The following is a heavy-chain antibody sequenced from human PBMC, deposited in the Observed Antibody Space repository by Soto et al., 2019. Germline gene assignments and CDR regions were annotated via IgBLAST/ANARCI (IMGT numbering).Heavy chain of an antibody. J-gene: IGHJ4*02. D-gene: IGHD5-18*01. Sequence: GGSLRLSCAASGFTFSSYAMSWVRQAPGKGLEWVSSISGSGGSTYYADSVKGRFTLSRDNSKDTLYLQMNSLRAEDTAVYYCAKGGYTYGYLLDYWGQGTLVTVSS. CDR3: AKGGYTYGYLLDY. CDR1: GFTFSSYA. V-gene: IGHV3-23*01. CDR2: ISGSGGST.